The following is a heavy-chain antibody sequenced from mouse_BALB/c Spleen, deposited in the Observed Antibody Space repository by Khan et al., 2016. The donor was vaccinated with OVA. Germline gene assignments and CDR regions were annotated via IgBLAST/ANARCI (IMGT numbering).Heavy chain of an antibody. CDR2: IFPGGGYT. D-gene: IGHD3-1*01. CDR3: GRRGAARATWEYIDY. J-gene: IGHJ2*01. Sequence: QVQLQQSGAELVRPGTSVKMSCKAAGYTFTNYWIGWVKQRPGHGLEWLGDIFPGGGYTNYNEKIKGKATLTADTSSSTAYMQLSSLTSEDSAVCYYGRRGAARATWEYIDYWGQGTTLTVSS. CDR1: GYTFTNYW. V-gene: IGHV1-63*02.